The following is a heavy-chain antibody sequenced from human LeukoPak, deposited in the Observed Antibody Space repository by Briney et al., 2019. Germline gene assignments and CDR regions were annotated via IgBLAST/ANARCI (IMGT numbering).Heavy chain of an antibody. V-gene: IGHV4-61*02. CDR2: IYTSGNT. J-gene: IGHJ6*03. D-gene: IGHD2-15*01. CDR3: ARDLLLGYYYYMDV. CDR1: GDSISSGSYY. Sequence: PSETLSLTCTVSGDSISSGSYYWSWIRQPAGKGLEWIGRIYTSGNTNYNPSLKSRVAMSVDTSKNQFSLKLSSVTAADTAVYYCARDLLLGYYYYMDVWGKGTTVTVSS.